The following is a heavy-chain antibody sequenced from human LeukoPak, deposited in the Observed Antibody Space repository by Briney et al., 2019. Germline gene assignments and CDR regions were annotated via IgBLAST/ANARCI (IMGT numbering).Heavy chain of an antibody. CDR1: GFTFSSYA. CDR2: IYAGGDVT. D-gene: IGHD6-19*01. Sequence: GGSLRLSCAASGFTFSSYAMNWVRQAPGKGLEWLSLIYAGGDVTYYADSVQGRFTISRDNSNNTLYLQMNSLRAEDTAPYYCAKDRYSSAIDSWGQGVLVTVSS. CDR3: AKDRYSSAIDS. J-gene: IGHJ4*02. V-gene: IGHV3-23*01.